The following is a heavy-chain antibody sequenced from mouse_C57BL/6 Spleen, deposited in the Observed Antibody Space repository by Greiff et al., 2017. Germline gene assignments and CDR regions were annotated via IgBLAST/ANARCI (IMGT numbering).Heavy chain of an antibody. CDR1: GFTFSSYA. CDR2: ISDGGSYT. Sequence: EVKVVESGGGLVKPGGSLKLSCAASGFTFSSYAMSWVRQTPEKRLEWVATISDGGSYTYYPDNVKGRFTISRDNAKNNLYLQMSHLKSEDTAMYYCARSLLLRRYFDVWGTGTTVTVSS. CDR3: ARSLLLRRYFDV. J-gene: IGHJ1*03. V-gene: IGHV5-4*03. D-gene: IGHD1-1*01.